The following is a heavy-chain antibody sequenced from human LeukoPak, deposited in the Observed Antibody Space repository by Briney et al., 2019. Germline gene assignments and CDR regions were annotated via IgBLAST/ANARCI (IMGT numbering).Heavy chain of an antibody. Sequence: GASVKVSCKASGYTFTSYGISWVRQAPGQGLEWMGWISAYNGNTNYAQKFQGRVTMTEDTSTDTAYMELSSLRSEDTAVYYCAGSVQYYQYQYYFDYWGQGTLVTVSS. D-gene: IGHD2-2*01. CDR2: ISAYNGNT. V-gene: IGHV1-18*01. CDR3: AGSVQYYQYQYYFDY. CDR1: GYTFTSYG. J-gene: IGHJ4*02.